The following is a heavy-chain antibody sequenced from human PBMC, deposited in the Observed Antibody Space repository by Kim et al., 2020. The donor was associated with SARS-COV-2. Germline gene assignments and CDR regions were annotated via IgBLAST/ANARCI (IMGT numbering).Heavy chain of an antibody. J-gene: IGHJ6*02. CDR3: AKLMTTGCYSAMDV. CDR1: EFTFSTYA. Sequence: GGSLRLSCAASEFTFSTYAVSWVRQAPGKGLEWVSGIPSSGGTTYYADSVRGRFTISRDNSMNTLSLQMNSLRADDTAVYYCAKLMTTGCYSAMDVWGQGTTVTVSS. CDR2: IPSSGGTT. V-gene: IGHV3-23*01. D-gene: IGHD2-2*01.